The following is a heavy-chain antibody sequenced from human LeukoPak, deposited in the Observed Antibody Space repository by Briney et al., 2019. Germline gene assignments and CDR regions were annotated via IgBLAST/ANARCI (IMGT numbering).Heavy chain of an antibody. CDR2: INAGNGNT. J-gene: IGHJ4*02. D-gene: IGHD2-2*01. V-gene: IGHV1-3*01. CDR3: ARFHCSSTSCYHYFDY. Sequence: ASVKVSCKASGYTFTSYAMHWVRQAPGQRLEWMGWINAGNGNTKYSQEFQGRVTITRDTSASTAYMELSSLRSEDTAVYYCARFHCSSTSCYHYFDYWGQGTLVTVSS. CDR1: GYTFTSYA.